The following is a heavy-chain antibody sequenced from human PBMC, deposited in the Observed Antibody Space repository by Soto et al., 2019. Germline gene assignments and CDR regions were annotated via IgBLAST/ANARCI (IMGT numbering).Heavy chain of an antibody. V-gene: IGHV3-7*01. CDR1: GFTFTDYY. CDR2: IKQDGSEK. D-gene: IGHD6-19*01. CDR3: AIRSSGWYGFDY. J-gene: IGHJ4*02. Sequence: GGSLRLSCAASGFTFTDYYMSWIRQAPGKGLEWVANIKQDGSEKYYVDSVKGRFTISRDNAKNSLYLQMNSLRAEDTAVYYCAIRSSGWYGFDYWGQGTLVTVS.